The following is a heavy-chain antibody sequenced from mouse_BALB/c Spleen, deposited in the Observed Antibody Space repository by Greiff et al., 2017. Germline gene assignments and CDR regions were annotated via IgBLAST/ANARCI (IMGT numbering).Heavy chain of an antibody. CDR1: GYTFSSYW. CDR2: ILAGSGST. J-gene: IGHJ4*01. D-gene: IGHD2-4*01. Sequence: QVQLQQSGAELMKPGASVKISCKATGYTFSSYWIEWVKQRPGHGLEWIGEILAGSGSTNYNEKFKGKATFTADTSSNTAYMQLSSLTSEDSAVYYCARDYYDYDGYYAMDYWGQGTSVTVSS. CDR3: ARDYYDYDGYYAMDY. V-gene: IGHV1-9*01.